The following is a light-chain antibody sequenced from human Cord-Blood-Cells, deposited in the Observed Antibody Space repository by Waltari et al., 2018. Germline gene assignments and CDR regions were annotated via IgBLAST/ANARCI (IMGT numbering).Light chain of an antibody. CDR1: QSVSSSY. V-gene: IGKV3-20*01. CDR2: GAS. CDR3: QQYGSSPPT. Sequence: PGERATLSCRASQSVSSSYLAWYQQKPGQAPRLLIYGASSRATGIPDRFSGSGSGTDFTLTISRLEPEDFAVYYCQQYGSSPPTFGQGTKVEIK. J-gene: IGKJ1*01.